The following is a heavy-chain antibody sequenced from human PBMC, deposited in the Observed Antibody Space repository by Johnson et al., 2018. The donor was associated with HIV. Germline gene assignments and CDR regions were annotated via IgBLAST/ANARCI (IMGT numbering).Heavy chain of an antibody. J-gene: IGHJ3*02. D-gene: IGHD2-8*02. CDR2: IYSGGST. Sequence: EVQLVESGGGLVQPGGSLRLSCAASGFTFSSYAMSWVRQAPGKGLEWVSVIYSGGSTYYADSVKGRFTISRDNSKNTLYLQMNSLRAEDTAVYYCARTQVVYAHFDMWGQGTMVTVSS. CDR1: GFTFSSYA. CDR3: ARTQVVYAHFDM. V-gene: IGHV3-23*03.